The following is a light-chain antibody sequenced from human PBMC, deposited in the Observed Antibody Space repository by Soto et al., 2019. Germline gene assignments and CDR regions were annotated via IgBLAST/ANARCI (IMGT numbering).Light chain of an antibody. CDR3: DSFSSSGTYV. V-gene: IGLV2-14*03. CDR2: DVS. CDR1: SSDVGGYNY. J-gene: IGLJ1*01. Sequence: QSALTQPASVSGSPGQSITISCTGTSSDVGGYNYVSWYQQHPGKAPKVMIYDVSNRPSGVSNRFSGSKSGNTASLTISGLQAEDEADYYCDSFSSSGTYVFGTGTKVTVL.